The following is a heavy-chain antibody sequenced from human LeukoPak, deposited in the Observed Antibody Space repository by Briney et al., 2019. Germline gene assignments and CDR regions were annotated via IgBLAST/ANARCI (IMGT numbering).Heavy chain of an antibody. V-gene: IGHV4-38-2*02. Sequence: SETLSLTCNVSGYSISSGYYWGWIRQPPGKGLEWIGNIYHSGSTYYNPSLKSRVTISVDTSKNQFSLKLSSVTAADTAVYYCARPYYHDSSGYSDQWGQGTLVTVSS. CDR3: ARPYYHDSSGYSDQ. CDR2: IYHSGST. J-gene: IGHJ4*02. D-gene: IGHD3-22*01. CDR1: GYSISSGYY.